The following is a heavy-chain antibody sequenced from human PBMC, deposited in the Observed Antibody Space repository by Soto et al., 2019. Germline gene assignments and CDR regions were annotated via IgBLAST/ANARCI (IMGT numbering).Heavy chain of an antibody. J-gene: IGHJ4*02. Sequence: GGSLSLSCEASGFSFSSFAMNWVRHAPGRGLEWVSYISDDGASIYYADSLKGRFTISRDNAKNSLSLQMNNLRAEDTAVYYCARENSVQAWLHHFDHWGLGTLVTVSS. CDR2: ISDDGASI. V-gene: IGHV3-48*03. D-gene: IGHD5-18*01. CDR1: GFSFSSFA. CDR3: ARENSVQAWLHHFDH.